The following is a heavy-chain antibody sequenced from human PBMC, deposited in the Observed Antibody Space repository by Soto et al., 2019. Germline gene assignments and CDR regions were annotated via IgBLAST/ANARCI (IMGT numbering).Heavy chain of an antibody. CDR1: GFTFSTST. V-gene: IGHV3-21*06. Sequence: EVQLVESGGGLVKPGGSLRLSCAASGFTFSTSTMNWVRQAPGKGLEWVSSIGSSGVDMYYADSVRGRFTISRDNAKNSLYVVMNGLRAEDPAVYYCVRGDYRDHWGQGTLVTVSS. CDR3: VRGDYRDH. D-gene: IGHD3-16*01. J-gene: IGHJ4*02. CDR2: IGSSGVDM.